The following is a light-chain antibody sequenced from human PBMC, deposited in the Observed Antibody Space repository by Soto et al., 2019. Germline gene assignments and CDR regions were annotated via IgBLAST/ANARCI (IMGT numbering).Light chain of an antibody. CDR1: QDIDNY. Sequence: DIQMTQSPSSLSASVGDRVTITCQASQDIDNYLNWYQQKPGKAPNLLIYDASNLETGVPSRFSGGGSGTEFTFTITSLQPEDIATYYCQHYDHVQVTFGQGTRLEIK. CDR3: QHYDHVQVT. J-gene: IGKJ5*01. CDR2: DAS. V-gene: IGKV1-33*01.